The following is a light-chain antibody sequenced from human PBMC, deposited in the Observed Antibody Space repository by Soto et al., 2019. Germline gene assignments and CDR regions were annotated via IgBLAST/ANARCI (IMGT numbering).Light chain of an antibody. CDR2: EVS. J-gene: IGLJ1*01. Sequence: QSVLTQPPSVSGSPGQSVGISCTGTSSDVGSYNRVAWYQQPPGTAPKLMIYEVSNRPSGVPDRFSGSKSGNTASLTISGLQAEDEADYYCSSFTSSSTYVFGTGNKVTVL. CDR1: SSDVGSYNR. CDR3: SSFTSSSTYV. V-gene: IGLV2-18*02.